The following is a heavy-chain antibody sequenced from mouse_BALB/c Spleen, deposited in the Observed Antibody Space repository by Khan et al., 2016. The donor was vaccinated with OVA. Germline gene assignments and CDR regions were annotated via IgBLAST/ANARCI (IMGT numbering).Heavy chain of an antibody. J-gene: IGHJ3*01. Sequence: EVQLQESGPGLVKPSQSLSLTCTVTGYSITSDYAWNWIRQFPGNKLEWMGYISYSGSTTYNPSLKSRISITRETSKNQFFLQLNSVTTEDTATDCCARWFTYWGQGTLVTVSA. CDR3: ARWFTY. V-gene: IGHV3-2*02. CDR2: ISYSGST. CDR1: GYSITSDYA.